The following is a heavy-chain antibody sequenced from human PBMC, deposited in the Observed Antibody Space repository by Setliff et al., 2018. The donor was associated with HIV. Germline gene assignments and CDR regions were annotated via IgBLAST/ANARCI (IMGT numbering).Heavy chain of an antibody. D-gene: IGHD4-17*01. CDR3: ARAAAGNTVPFDL. Sequence: PSETLSLTCTVSDSGTYYWSWIRQPAGKGLEWIGRVSSRGDTNYNPSLKSRVTMSVDTSKNQFSLKLTSVTASDTAVYYCARAAAGNTVPFDLWGQGSPVTVAS. J-gene: IGHJ4*02. CDR1: DSGTYY. V-gene: IGHV4-4*07. CDR2: VSSRGDT.